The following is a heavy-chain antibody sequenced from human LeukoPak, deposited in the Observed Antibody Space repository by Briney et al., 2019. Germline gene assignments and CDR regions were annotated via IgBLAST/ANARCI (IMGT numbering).Heavy chain of an antibody. J-gene: IGHJ4*02. CDR2: INHSGST. D-gene: IGHD2-2*01. Sequence: SETLSLTCAVYGGSFSGYYWSWIRQPPGKGLEWIGEINHSGSTNYNPSLKSRVTISVDTSKNQFSLKLSSATAADTAVYYCARGYCSSTSCYVDYWGQGTLVTVSS. CDR3: ARGYCSSTSCYVDY. V-gene: IGHV4-34*01. CDR1: GGSFSGYY.